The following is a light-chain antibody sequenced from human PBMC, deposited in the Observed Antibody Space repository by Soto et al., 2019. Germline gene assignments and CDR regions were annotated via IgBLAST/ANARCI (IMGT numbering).Light chain of an antibody. V-gene: IGLV2-8*01. CDR1: SSDVGGYKY. CDR2: EVN. J-gene: IGLJ1*01. Sequence: QSALTQPPSASGSPGQSVTISCAGTSSDVGGYKYVSWYQQHPGKAPKLMIFEVNKRPSGVPDRFSGSKSGNTASLTVSGHDAEEEADYYCSSYAGINNLGVFGTGTKLTVL. CDR3: SSYAGINNLGV.